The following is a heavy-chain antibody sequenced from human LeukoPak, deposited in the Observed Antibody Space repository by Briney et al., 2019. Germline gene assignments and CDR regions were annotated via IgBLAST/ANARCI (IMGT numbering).Heavy chain of an antibody. CDR3: ARGTYYYGSSGYYSYCFDY. CDR1: GYTFTAYY. J-gene: IGHJ4*02. V-gene: IGHV1-2*02. Sequence: GASVKVSCKASGYTFTAYYMHWVRQAPGQGLEWMGWINPNSGGTNYAQKFQGRVTMTRDTSITTAYMDLSRLRSDDTAVYYCARGTYYYGSSGYYSYCFDYWGQGTLVTVSS. D-gene: IGHD3-22*01. CDR2: INPNSGGT.